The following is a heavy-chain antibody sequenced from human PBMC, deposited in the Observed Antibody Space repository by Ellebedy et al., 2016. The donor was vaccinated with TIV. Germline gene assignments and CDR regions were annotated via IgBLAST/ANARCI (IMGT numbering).Heavy chain of an antibody. CDR2: IKQDGSEK. D-gene: IGHD3-10*01. V-gene: IGHV3-7*01. CDR1: GFSLSSYW. J-gene: IGHJ4*02. CDR3: GRAIGSGSCY. Sequence: GVSLKISCAASGFSLSSYWMHWVRQAPGKGLEWVANIKQDGSEKYYVDSVKGRFTISRDNAKNSLYLQMNSLRAEDTAVYFCGRAIGSGSCYWGQGTLVTVSS.